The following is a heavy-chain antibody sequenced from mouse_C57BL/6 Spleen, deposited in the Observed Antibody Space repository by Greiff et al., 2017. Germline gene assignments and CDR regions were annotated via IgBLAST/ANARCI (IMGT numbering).Heavy chain of an antibody. Sequence: QVQLQQPGAELVKPGASVKMSCKASGYTFTSYWITWVKQRPGQGLEWIGDIYPGSGSTNYNEKFKSKATLTVDTSSRTAYMQLSSLTSEDSAVYYGARYRGYDYDGFDYWGQGTTLTVSS. V-gene: IGHV1-55*01. CDR2: IYPGSGST. D-gene: IGHD2-4*01. J-gene: IGHJ2*01. CDR1: GYTFTSYW. CDR3: ARYRGYDYDGFDY.